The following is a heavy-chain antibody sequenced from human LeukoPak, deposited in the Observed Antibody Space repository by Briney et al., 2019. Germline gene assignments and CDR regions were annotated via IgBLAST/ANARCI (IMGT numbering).Heavy chain of an antibody. J-gene: IGHJ5*02. D-gene: IGHD1-26*01. CDR3: ARSGRGLATRFDP. Sequence: SETLSLTCTVSGGSISSYYWSWIRQPPGKGLDWIGYIYYTGSTNYNPSLKSRVTLSVDTSRNQFSLKLSSVTAADTAVYYCARSGRGLATRFDPWGQGILVTVSS. CDR1: GGSISSYY. V-gene: IGHV4-59*13. CDR2: IYYTGST.